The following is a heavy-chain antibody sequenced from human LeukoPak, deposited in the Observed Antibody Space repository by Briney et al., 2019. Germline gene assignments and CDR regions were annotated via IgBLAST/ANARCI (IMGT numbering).Heavy chain of an antibody. V-gene: IGHV4-34*01. D-gene: IGHD3-22*01. CDR1: GGSFSGYY. J-gene: IGHJ6*02. CDR2: INHSGST. Sequence: SETLSLTCAVYGGSFSGYYWSWIRQPPGKGLEWIGEINHSGSTNYNPSLKSRVTISVDTSKNQFSLKLSSVTAADTAVYYCARGGTSDYYDSWDERSNGMDVWGQGTTVTVSS. CDR3: ARGGTSDYYDSWDERSNGMDV.